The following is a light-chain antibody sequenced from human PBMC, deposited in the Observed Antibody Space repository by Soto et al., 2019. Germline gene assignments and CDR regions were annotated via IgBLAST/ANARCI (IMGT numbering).Light chain of an antibody. CDR1: QSISSW. J-gene: IGKJ1*01. V-gene: IGKV1-5*01. CDR3: KQYDTYWT. CDR2: DAS. Sequence: DIQMTQSHSTLSATAGDSVTITCRASQSISSWLAWYQHKPGKAPKLLIYDASNLDSGVPSRFSGSGSGTEFTLTISSLQPDDFATYYCKQYDTYWTVGQGNKVDIK.